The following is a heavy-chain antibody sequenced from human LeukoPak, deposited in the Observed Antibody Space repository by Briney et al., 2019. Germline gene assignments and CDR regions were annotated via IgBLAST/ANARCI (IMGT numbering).Heavy chain of an antibody. CDR3: AKDFHSSGYYFEFWTVDY. CDR2: ISGSGGST. CDR1: GFTFSSYA. V-gene: IGHV3-23*01. Sequence: GGSLRLSCAASGFTFSSYAMSWVRQAPGKGLEWVSAISGSGGSTYYADSVKGRFTISRDNSKNTLYLQMNSLRAEDTAVYYCAKDFHSSGYYFEFWTVDYWGQGTLVTVSS. D-gene: IGHD3-22*01. J-gene: IGHJ4*02.